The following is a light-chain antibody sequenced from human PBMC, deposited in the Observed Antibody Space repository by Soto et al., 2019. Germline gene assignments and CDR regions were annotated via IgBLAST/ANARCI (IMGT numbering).Light chain of an antibody. CDR2: AAS. Sequence: DIQMTQSPSSLSASVGDRVTITCRASQSISGYLNWYQQKPGKAPKLLIYAASSLQSGVPSRFSGSGSGTDFTLTISSLQPEDFATYYCQQSYSTPTTFGGGTKVDIK. V-gene: IGKV1-39*01. J-gene: IGKJ4*01. CDR3: QQSYSTPTT. CDR1: QSISGY.